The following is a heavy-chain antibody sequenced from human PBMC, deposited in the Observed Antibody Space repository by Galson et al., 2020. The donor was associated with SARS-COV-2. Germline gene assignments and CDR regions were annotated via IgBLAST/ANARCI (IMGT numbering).Heavy chain of an antibody. CDR3: ARPNGGYCSGGTCYRGLFDY. J-gene: IGHJ4*01. V-gene: IGHV4-34*01. CDR1: GGSFSGYY. Sequence: SETLSLTCAVYGGSFSGYYWSWIRQPPGKGLEWIGEINHSGSTNYNPSLKSRVTISVDTSKNQFSLKLSSLIAADTAVYYCARPNGGYCSGGTCYRGLFDYWGHGTLVTVSS. D-gene: IGHD2-15*01. CDR2: INHSGST.